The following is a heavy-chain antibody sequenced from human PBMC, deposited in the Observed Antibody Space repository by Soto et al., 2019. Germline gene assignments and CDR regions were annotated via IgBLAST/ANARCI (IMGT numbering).Heavy chain of an antibody. Sequence: SETLSLTCTVSGGSISSSSYHWGWIRQPPGKGLEWIGSIYYSGSTYYNPSLKSRVTISVDKSNNQFSLTLKYVTAADTAVYYCATLPPRIEVTVLPIPTWGQGTLVTVSS. D-gene: IGHD2-15*01. V-gene: IGHV4-39*07. CDR2: IYYSGST. J-gene: IGHJ5*02. CDR3: ATLPPRIEVTVLPIPT. CDR1: GGSISSSSYH.